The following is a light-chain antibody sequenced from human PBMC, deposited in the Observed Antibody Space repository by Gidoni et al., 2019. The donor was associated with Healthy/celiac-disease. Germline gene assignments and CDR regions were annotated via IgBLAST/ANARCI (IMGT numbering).Light chain of an antibody. CDR1: SSNIGAGYD. J-gene: IGLJ3*02. CDR3: QSYDSSLSGSV. Sequence: QSVLTHPPSVSRAPGQRVTISSTGSSSNIGAGYDVHWYQQLPGTAPKLLIYGNSHRPSGVPDRFSGSKSGTSASLAITGLQAEDEAEYYCQSYDSSLSGSVFGGGTKLTVL. V-gene: IGLV1-40*01. CDR2: GNS.